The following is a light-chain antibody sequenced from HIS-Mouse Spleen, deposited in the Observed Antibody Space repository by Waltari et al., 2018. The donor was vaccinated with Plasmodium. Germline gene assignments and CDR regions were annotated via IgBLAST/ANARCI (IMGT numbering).Light chain of an antibody. CDR1: SSDVGGYNY. V-gene: IGLV2-8*01. J-gene: IGLJ2*01. Sequence: QSALTQPPSASGSPGQSFTISCTGTSSDVGGYNYVSWYQQHPGKAPNLMMYEVSKRPSGVPDRFSGSKSGNTASLTVSGLQAEDEADYYCSSYAGSNNLVFGGGTKLTVL. CDR3: SSYAGSNNLV. CDR2: EVS.